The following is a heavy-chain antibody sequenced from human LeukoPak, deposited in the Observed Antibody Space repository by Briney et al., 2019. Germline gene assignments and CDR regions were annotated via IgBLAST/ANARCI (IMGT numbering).Heavy chain of an antibody. D-gene: IGHD6-6*01. CDR1: GFTFRAYR. J-gene: IGHJ4*02. CDR2: INQGGSET. V-gene: IGHV3-7*01. CDR3: ARLIGDRTIYDY. Sequence: PGGSLRLSCAVSGFTFRAYRMSWVRQAPGKGLEWVASINQGGSETYSVESVKGRFAISRDNAMNSFFLQMNSLRAEDTAVYYCARLIGDRTIYDYWGQGTLVTVSS.